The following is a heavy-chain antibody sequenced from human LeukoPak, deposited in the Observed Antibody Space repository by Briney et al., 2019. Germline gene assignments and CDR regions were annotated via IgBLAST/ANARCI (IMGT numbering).Heavy chain of an antibody. V-gene: IGHV3-23*01. Sequence: GGSLRLSCAASGFTFSSYAMSWVRQAPGKGLEWVSAISGNGGSTYYADSVKGRFTISRDNSKNTLYLQMNSLRAEDTAVYYCAKVRVRDYYGSGSPEYYFDYWGQGTLVTVSS. CDR3: AKVRVRDYYGSGSPEYYFDY. D-gene: IGHD3-10*01. CDR1: GFTFSSYA. CDR2: ISGNGGST. J-gene: IGHJ4*02.